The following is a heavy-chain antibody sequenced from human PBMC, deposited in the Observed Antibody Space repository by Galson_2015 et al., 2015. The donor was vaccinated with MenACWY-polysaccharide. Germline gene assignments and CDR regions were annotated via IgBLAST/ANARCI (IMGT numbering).Heavy chain of an antibody. D-gene: IGHD2-15*01. CDR2: MNPNSGNT. CDR3: AREGAVNCSGGSCYPPFNVMGV. V-gene: IGHV1-8*01. J-gene: IGHJ6*02. CDR1: GYTFTSYD. Sequence: SVKVSCKASGYTFTSYDINWVRQATGQGLEWMGWMNPNSGNTGYAQKFQGRVTMTRNTSISTAYMELSSLRSEDTAVYYCAREGAVNCSGGSCYPPFNVMGVWGQGTTVTVSS.